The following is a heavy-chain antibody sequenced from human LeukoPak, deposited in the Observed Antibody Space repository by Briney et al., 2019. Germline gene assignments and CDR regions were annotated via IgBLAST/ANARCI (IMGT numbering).Heavy chain of an antibody. CDR2: INPNSGGT. D-gene: IGHD3-22*01. V-gene: IGHV1-2*02. Sequence: GASVKVSCKASGYTFTSYGVSWVRQAPGQGLEWMGWINPNSGGTNFAPNFQGRVTMTRDTSISTAYMELSGLTSDDTAVYFCATYYSDTSARDWGQGTLVTVSS. CDR3: ATYYSDTSARD. CDR1: GYTFTSYG. J-gene: IGHJ4*02.